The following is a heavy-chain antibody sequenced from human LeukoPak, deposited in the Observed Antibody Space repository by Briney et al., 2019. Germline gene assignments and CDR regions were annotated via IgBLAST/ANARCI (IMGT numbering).Heavy chain of an antibody. CDR3: ARGVGNYGYDYFDY. CDR2: ISGNGRYT. D-gene: IGHD5-12*01. J-gene: IGHJ4*02. Sequence: PGGSLRLSCAASGLTFSTYILHWVRQAPGKGLEYVSTISGNGRYTYYANSVRGRFTISRDNSKNTLYLQMGSLRAEDMAVYYCARGVGNYGYDYFDYWGQGILVTVSS. V-gene: IGHV3-64*01. CDR1: GLTFSTYI.